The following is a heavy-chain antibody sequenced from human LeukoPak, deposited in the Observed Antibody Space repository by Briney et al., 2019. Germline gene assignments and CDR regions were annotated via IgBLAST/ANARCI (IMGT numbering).Heavy chain of an antibody. V-gene: IGHV1-24*01. CDR1: GYTLTELS. D-gene: IGHD6-25*01. CDR2: FDPEDGET. Sequence: AASVKVSCKVSGYTLTELSMHWVRQAPGKGLEWMGGFDPEDGETIYAQKFQGRVTMTEDTSTDTAYMELSSLRSEDTAVYYCATDHRSEQRLERFHWFDPWGQGTLVTVSS. J-gene: IGHJ5*02. CDR3: ATDHRSEQRLERFHWFDP.